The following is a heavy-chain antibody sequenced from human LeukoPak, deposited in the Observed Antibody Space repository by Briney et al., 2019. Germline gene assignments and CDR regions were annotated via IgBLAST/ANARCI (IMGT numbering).Heavy chain of an antibody. CDR3: AKPQDSSGYIAYDI. V-gene: IGHV3-30*02. Sequence: VGSLRLSCAASGFTLSSYGMHWVRQAPGKGLEWVAFIRYDGSNKYYADSVKGRFTISRDNSKNTLYLQMNSLRTEDTAVYYCAKPQDSSGYIAYDIWGQGTMVTVSS. J-gene: IGHJ3*02. D-gene: IGHD3-22*01. CDR1: GFTLSSYG. CDR2: IRYDGSNK.